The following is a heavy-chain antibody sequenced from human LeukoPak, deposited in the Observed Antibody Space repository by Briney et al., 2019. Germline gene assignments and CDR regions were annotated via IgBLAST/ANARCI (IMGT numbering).Heavy chain of an antibody. J-gene: IGHJ4*02. Sequence: PGGSLRLSCAASGFTFSAYLTTWVRLAPGKGLEWVSTLTGSGHGTHYADSVRGRFTISRDNSKNTVFLQMNSLRAEDTAVYYCAKDDISGSYSVNWGQGTLVTVSS. CDR3: AKDDISGSYSVN. CDR2: LTGSGHGT. V-gene: IGHV3-23*01. CDR1: GFTFSAYL. D-gene: IGHD1-26*01.